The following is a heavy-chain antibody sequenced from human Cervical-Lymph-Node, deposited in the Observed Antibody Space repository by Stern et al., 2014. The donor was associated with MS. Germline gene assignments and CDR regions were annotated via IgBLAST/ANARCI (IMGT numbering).Heavy chain of an antibody. D-gene: IGHD2-15*01. V-gene: IGHV1-69*04. CDR2: IIPILGLP. CDR1: GGTFTSSYA. CDR3: ARGVVTNRAAATLHNLFDP. J-gene: IGHJ5*02. Sequence: VQLVQSGAEVKKPGSSVNVSCKASGGTFTSSYAITWMRQAPGQGLEWMGMIIPILGLPNYAQKFQGRVTITADTSTSTAYMELSSLRSEDTAVYYCARGVVTNRAAATLHNLFDPWGQGTLVTVSS.